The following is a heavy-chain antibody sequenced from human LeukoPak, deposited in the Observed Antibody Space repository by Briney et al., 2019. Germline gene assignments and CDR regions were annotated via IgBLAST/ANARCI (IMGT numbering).Heavy chain of an antibody. Sequence: GGSLRLSCAASGFSVSSNYMSWVRQAPGKGLDWVSVLYPGGSTYYADSVRGRFTISRDNSKNTLHLQMNSLRTEDTAVYYCARDASSGYEVNWGQGTLVTVSS. V-gene: IGHV3-66*02. CDR1: GFSVSSNY. CDR3: ARDASSGYEVN. J-gene: IGHJ4*02. D-gene: IGHD5-12*01. CDR2: LYPGGST.